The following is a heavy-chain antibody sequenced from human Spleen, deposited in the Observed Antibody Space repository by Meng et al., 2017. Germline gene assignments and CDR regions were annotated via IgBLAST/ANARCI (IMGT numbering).Heavy chain of an antibody. D-gene: IGHD4-11*01. V-gene: IGHV4-34*01. CDR2: INHSGST. Sequence: QVQLQQSVAGRLKPSETLSLTCVVSGGSFSDYYWSWIRQPPGKGLEWIGEINHSGSTNYNPSLESRATISVDTSQNNLSLKLSSVTAADSAVYYCARGPTTMAHDFDYWGQGTLVTVSS. J-gene: IGHJ4*02. CDR3: ARGPTTMAHDFDY. CDR1: GGSFSDYY.